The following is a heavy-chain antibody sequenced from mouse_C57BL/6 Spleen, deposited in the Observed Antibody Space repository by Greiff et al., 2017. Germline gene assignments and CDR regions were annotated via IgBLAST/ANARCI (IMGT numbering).Heavy chain of an antibody. CDR2: IYPGDGDT. CDR3: ARTGGDYHGGYFDV. D-gene: IGHD1-1*01. V-gene: IGHV1-80*01. Sequence: QVQLQQSGAELVKPGASVKISCKASGYAFSSYWMNWVKQRPGKGLEWIGQIYPGDGDTNYNGKFKGKATLTADKSSSTAYMQLSSLASEDTAVYFCARTGGDYHGGYFDVWGTGTTVNVSS. J-gene: IGHJ1*03. CDR1: GYAFSSYW.